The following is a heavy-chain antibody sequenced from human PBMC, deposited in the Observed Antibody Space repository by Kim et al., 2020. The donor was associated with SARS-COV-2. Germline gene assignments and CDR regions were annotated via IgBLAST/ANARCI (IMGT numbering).Heavy chain of an antibody. D-gene: IGHD6-6*01. CDR3: ARGKGLAARLGWDRHWFDP. CDR2: INTNTGNP. J-gene: IGHJ5*02. V-gene: IGHV7-4-1*02. Sequence: ASVKVSCKASGYSFTGFDINWVRQAPGQGLEWMGWINTNTGNPTFARGFTGRFVFSLDTSVTTAYLQISSLKAEDTALYYCARGKGLAARLGWDRHWFDPWGQGTLVTVSS. CDR1: GYSFTGFD.